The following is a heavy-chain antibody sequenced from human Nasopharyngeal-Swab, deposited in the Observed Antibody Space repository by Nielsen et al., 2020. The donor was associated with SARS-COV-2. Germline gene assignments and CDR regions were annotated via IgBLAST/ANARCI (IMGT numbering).Heavy chain of an antibody. CDR1: GFTFDDYA. J-gene: IGHJ4*02. D-gene: IGHD1-1*01. CDR3: AKGLEG. V-gene: IGHV3-9*01. Sequence: SLKISCAASGFTFDDYAMHWVRQAPGKGLEWVSGINWNSGNKGYADSVKGRFTISRDNAKNSVYLEMTSLRAEDTALYYCAKGLEGWGQGTLVTVSS. CDR2: INWNSGNK.